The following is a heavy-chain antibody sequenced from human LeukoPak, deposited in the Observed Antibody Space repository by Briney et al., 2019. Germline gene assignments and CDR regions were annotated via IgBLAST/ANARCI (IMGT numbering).Heavy chain of an antibody. CDR1: GFTFGDYA. D-gene: IGHD3-22*01. CDR3: TRVWGDYYYDSSGYFDY. J-gene: IGHJ4*02. Sequence: PGGSLRLSCTASGFTFGDYAMSWVRQAPGKGLEWVGFIRSKAYGGTTESAASVKGRFTISRDDSKSIAYLQMNSLKTEDTAVYYCTRVWGDYYYDSSGYFDYWGQGTLVTVSS. CDR2: IRSKAYGGTT. V-gene: IGHV3-49*04.